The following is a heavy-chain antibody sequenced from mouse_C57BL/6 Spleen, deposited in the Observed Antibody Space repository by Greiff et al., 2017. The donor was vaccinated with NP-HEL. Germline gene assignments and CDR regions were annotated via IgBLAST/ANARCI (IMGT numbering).Heavy chain of an antibody. CDR1: GYTFTSYW. J-gene: IGHJ3*01. V-gene: IGHV1-61*01. CDR2: IYPSDSET. D-gene: IGHD2-2*01. CDR3: ARGYDGFAY. Sequence: QVQLQQPGAELVRPGSSVKLSCKASGYTFTSYWMDWVKQRPGQGLEWIGNIYPSDSETHYNQKFKDKATMTVDKSSSTAYMQLSSLTSEDSAVYYCARGYDGFAYWGQGTLVTVSA.